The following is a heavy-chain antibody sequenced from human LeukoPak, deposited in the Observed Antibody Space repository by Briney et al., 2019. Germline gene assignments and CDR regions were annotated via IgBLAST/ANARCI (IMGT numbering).Heavy chain of an antibody. V-gene: IGHV4-59*08. D-gene: IGHD3-22*01. J-gene: IGHJ4*02. CDR2: IFYSGCT. Sequence: SETLSLTCIVSGGSMSRYYWSWLRQPPGKGLEGIGYIFYSGCTNYNPSLKSRVTISVDTSKNQFSLKLSSVTAADTAVYYCARHGSVSSGASVWGQGSLVTVSS. CDR3: ARHGSVSSGASV. CDR1: GGSMSRYY.